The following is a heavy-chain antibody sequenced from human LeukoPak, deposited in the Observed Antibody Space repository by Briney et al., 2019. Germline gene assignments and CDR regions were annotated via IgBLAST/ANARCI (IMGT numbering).Heavy chain of an antibody. V-gene: IGHV3-30-3*02. Sequence: PGGSLRLSCAASGFTFSSYAMHWVRQAPGKGLEWVAVISYDGSNKYYADSVKGRFTISRDNSKNTLYLQMNRLRAEDTAVYCCAKPREVATILLFDCWGQGTLVTVSS. CDR2: ISYDGSNK. CDR1: GFTFSSYA. D-gene: IGHD5-12*01. J-gene: IGHJ4*02. CDR3: AKPREVATILLFDC.